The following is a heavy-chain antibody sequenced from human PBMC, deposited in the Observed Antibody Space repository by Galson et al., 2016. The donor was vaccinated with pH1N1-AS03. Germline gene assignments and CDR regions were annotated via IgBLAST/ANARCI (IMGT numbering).Heavy chain of an antibody. D-gene: IGHD3-16*01. Sequence: SLRLSCAASGFTFSSYSMNWVRQAPGKGLEWVSYISSIRRTIYYADSVKGRFTISTENAKNSLYFQMSSLGAEDTAVYYCARDALGGEYGMDVWGQGTTVTVSS. CDR1: GFTFSSYS. CDR2: ISSIRRTI. CDR3: ARDALGGEYGMDV. J-gene: IGHJ6*02. V-gene: IGHV3-48*01.